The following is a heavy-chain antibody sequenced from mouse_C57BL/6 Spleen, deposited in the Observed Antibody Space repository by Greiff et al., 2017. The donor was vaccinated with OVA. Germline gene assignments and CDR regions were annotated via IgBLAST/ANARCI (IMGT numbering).Heavy chain of an antibody. CDR2: IYPGGGYT. Sequence: VKLMESGAELVRPGTSVKMSCKASGYTFTNYWIGWAKQRPGHGLEWIGDIYPGGGYTNYNEKFKGKATLTADKSSSTAYMQFSSLTSEDSAIYYCARGGITTVVAPYYFDYWGQGTTLTVSS. CDR1: GYTFTNYW. D-gene: IGHD1-1*01. J-gene: IGHJ2*01. CDR3: ARGGITTVVAPYYFDY. V-gene: IGHV1-63*01.